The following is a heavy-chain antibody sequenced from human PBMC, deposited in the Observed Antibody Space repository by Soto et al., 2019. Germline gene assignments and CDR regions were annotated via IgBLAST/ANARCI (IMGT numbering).Heavy chain of an antibody. Sequence: GGSLRLSCAASGFTFSSYAMSWVRQAPGKGLEWVSTISGSGVSTYYADSVKGRSTFSRDNSKNTLYLQMNSLRAEDTAVYYCAKAYYYDSSGYFPYGYWGQGTLVTVSS. CDR2: ISGSGVST. CDR1: GFTFSSYA. J-gene: IGHJ4*02. V-gene: IGHV3-23*01. CDR3: AKAYYYDSSGYFPYGY. D-gene: IGHD3-22*01.